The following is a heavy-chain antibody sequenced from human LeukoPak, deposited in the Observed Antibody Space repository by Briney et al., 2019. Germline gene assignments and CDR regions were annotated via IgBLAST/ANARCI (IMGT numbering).Heavy chain of an antibody. J-gene: IGHJ4*02. Sequence: GGSLRLSCAASGFTFSSYAMRWVRQAPGKGLEWVSAISGSGGSTYYADSVKGRFTISRDNSKNTLYLQMNSLRAEDTAVYYCAKGRPFSEYYYDSSGYFANPDYWGQGTLVTVSS. V-gene: IGHV3-23*01. CDR1: GFTFSSYA. CDR3: AKGRPFSEYYYDSSGYFANPDY. CDR2: ISGSGGST. D-gene: IGHD3-22*01.